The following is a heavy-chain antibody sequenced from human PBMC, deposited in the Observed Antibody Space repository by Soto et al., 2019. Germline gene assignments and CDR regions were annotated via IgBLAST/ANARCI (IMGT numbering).Heavy chain of an antibody. CDR3: ARGSYYDILPASSARSSNADS. CDR1: GYTFSSFD. V-gene: IGHV1-8*01. Sequence: QVQLVQSGAEVKKPGASVKVSCKASGYTFSSFDIIWVRQAPGQGLEWMGWMNPKSGHTAYAQKFQGRVTMARNTSISTAYMELSSLISDDTAVYYCARGSYYDILPASSARSSNADSWGQGTQVTVSS. J-gene: IGHJ4*02. CDR2: MNPKSGHT. D-gene: IGHD3-9*01.